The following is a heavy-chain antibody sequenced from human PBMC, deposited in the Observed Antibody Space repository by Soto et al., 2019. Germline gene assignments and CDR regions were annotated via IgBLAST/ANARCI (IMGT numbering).Heavy chain of an antibody. CDR3: ASHDPGARFDP. CDR1: RYIFTAYF. CDR2: INPNNGAT. V-gene: IGHV1-2*02. Sequence: QVQLVQSGAEVKKPGASVKVSCKAPRYIFTAYFMHWVRQAPGQGLEWMGWINPNNGATHYGLSFKGRVTMTRDTPISTASMELSSLRSDDTAVYYCASHDPGARFDPWGQGTLVIVSS. J-gene: IGHJ5*02. D-gene: IGHD1-1*01.